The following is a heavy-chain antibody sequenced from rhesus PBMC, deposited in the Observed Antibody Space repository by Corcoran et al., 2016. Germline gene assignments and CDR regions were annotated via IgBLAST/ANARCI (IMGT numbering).Heavy chain of an antibody. Sequence: EVMLVESGGGLAKPGGDLRLSCAASGFTCRSYWVSLVRQTPGKGLEGISASNRGGDSTFYSDSVKGRFPISRDNSKNTLSLQMNSLRAEDTAVYYCAGYSLDVWGRGVLVTVSS. J-gene: IGHJ5-2*02. V-gene: IGHV3S42*01. D-gene: IGHD3-34*01. CDR1: GFTCRSYW. CDR3: AGYSLDV. CDR2: SNRGGDST.